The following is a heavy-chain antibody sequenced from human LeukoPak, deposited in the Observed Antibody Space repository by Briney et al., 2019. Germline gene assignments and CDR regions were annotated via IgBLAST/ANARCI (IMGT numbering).Heavy chain of an antibody. J-gene: IGHJ4*02. CDR3: AKSTGRYSSSWYLTF. D-gene: IGHD6-13*01. V-gene: IGHV3-23*01. CDR2: IGGSGGTT. Sequence: PGGSLRLSCAASGFTFSSYWMHWVRQAPGKGLEWVSAIGGSGGTTYYADSVKGRFTISRDNSKNTLYLQMNSLRAEDTAVYYCAKSTGRYSSSWYLTFWGQGTLVTVSS. CDR1: GFTFSSYW.